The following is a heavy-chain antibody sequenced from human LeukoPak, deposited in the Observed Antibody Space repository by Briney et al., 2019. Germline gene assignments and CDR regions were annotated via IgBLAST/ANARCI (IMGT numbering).Heavy chain of an antibody. Sequence: SETLSLTCTVSGGSVSSGSYYWSWIRQPPGKGLEWIGYIYYSGSTNYNPSPKSRVTISVDTSKNQFSLKLSSVTAADTAVYYCARDKRYSSGTAYYFDYWGQGTLVTVSS. D-gene: IGHD6-19*01. J-gene: IGHJ4*02. CDR3: ARDKRYSSGTAYYFDY. CDR2: IYYSGST. CDR1: GGSVSSGSYY. V-gene: IGHV4-61*01.